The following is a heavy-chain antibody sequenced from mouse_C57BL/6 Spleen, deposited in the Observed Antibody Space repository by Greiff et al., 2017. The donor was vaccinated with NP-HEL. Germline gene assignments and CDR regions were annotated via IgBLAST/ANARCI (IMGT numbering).Heavy chain of an antibody. J-gene: IGHJ1*03. CDR2: ISDGGSYT. CDR1: GFTFSSYA. Sequence: EVKLVESGGGLVKPGGSLKLSCAASGFTFSSYAMSWVRQTPEKRLEWVATISDGGSYTYYPDNVKGRFTISRDNAKNNLYLQMSHLKSEDTAMYYCARDQLLYFDVWGTGTTVTVSS. V-gene: IGHV5-4*01. D-gene: IGHD2-1*01. CDR3: ARDQLLYFDV.